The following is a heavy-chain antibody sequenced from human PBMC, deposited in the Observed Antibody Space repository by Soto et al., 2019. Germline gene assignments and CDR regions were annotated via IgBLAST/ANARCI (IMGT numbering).Heavy chain of an antibody. J-gene: IGHJ5*02. CDR1: GGTFSSYA. CDR3: ARDLEYSSGWYGWFDP. CDR2: IIPIFGTA. D-gene: IGHD6-19*01. V-gene: IGHV1-69*12. Sequence: QVQLVQSGAEVKKPGSSVKVSCKASGGTFSSYAISWVRQAPGQGLEWMGGIIPIFGTANYAQKFQGRVTITADESTSTAYMELSSLRSEDTAVYYCARDLEYSSGWYGWFDPWGQGTLVTVSS.